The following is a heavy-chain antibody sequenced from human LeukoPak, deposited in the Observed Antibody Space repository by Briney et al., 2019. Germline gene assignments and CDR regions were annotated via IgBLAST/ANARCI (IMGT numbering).Heavy chain of an antibody. Sequence: SETLSLTCTVSGGSISSYYWSWIRQPPGKGLEWIGYIYYSGSTNYNPSLKSRVTISVDTSKNRFCLRMSSVTAADTAVYFCARDIYGAFDIWGQGTMVTISS. CDR1: GGSISSYY. D-gene: IGHD4-17*01. CDR2: IYYSGST. CDR3: ARDIYGAFDI. V-gene: IGHV4-59*01. J-gene: IGHJ3*02.